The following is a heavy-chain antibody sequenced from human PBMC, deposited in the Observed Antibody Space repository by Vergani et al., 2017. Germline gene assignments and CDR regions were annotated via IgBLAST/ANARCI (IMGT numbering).Heavy chain of an antibody. CDR3: ARDRQWEIGQ. D-gene: IGHD1-26*01. CDR2: ISTYNGNT. Sequence: QVQLVQSGAEVKKPGASVKVSCKASGYTFTSHGISWVRQAPGQGLEWTGWISTYNGNTNYSQKFQGIVTMTTDTSTSTAYMELRSLKSDDTAVYYCARDRQWEIGQWGQGTLVTVSS. V-gene: IGHV1-18*01. J-gene: IGHJ4*02. CDR1: GYTFTSHG.